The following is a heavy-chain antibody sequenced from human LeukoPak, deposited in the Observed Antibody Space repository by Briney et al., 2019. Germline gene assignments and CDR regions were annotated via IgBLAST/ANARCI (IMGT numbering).Heavy chain of an antibody. J-gene: IGHJ4*02. D-gene: IGHD3-22*01. Sequence: VGSLRLSCAASGFTFSGYSMNWVRQAPGKGLEWVSYISSSSSTIYYADSVKGRFTISRDNAKNSLYLQMNSLRDEDTAVYYCARETYYYDSSGYYYGHYFDYWGQGTLVTVSS. CDR1: GFTFSGYS. V-gene: IGHV3-48*02. CDR3: ARETYYYDSSGYYYGHYFDY. CDR2: ISSSSSTI.